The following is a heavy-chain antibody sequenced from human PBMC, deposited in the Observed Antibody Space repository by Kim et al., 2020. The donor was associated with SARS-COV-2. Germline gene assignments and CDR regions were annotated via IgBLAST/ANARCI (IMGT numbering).Heavy chain of an antibody. V-gene: IGHV1-3*01. J-gene: IGHJ4*02. D-gene: IGHD2-21*01. CDR3: ASEVYFGYFDY. Sequence: TKYAQKFQGRVTITRDTSASTAYMELSSLRSEDTAVYYCASEVYFGYFDYWGQGTLVTVSS. CDR2: T.